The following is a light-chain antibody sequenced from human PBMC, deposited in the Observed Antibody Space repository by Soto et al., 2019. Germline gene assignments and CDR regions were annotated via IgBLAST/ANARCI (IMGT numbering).Light chain of an antibody. Sequence: IQLPQSHSFLSASIGDRVTITCRASQDISSYLAWYQLKPGKSPKLLISTASTLQSGVPSRFSGSGSGTEFTLTISSLQPEDFATYYCQQPNNYPRTFGQGTKV. J-gene: IGKJ1*01. CDR2: TAS. CDR3: QQPNNYPRT. CDR1: QDISSY. V-gene: IGKV1-9*01.